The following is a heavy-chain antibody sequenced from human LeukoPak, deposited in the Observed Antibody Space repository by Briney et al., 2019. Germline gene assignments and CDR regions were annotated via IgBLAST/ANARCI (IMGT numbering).Heavy chain of an antibody. CDR3: ARDRYDSSGYYYEFDY. CDR2: IIPIFGIA. D-gene: IGHD3-22*01. CDR1: GGTFSSYA. J-gene: IGHJ4*02. V-gene: IGHV1-69*04. Sequence: ASVKVSCKASGGTFSSYAISWVRQAPGQGLEWMGRIIPIFGIANYAQKSQGRVTITADKSTSTAYMELSSLRSEDTAAYYCARDRYDSSGYYYEFDYWGQGTLVTVSS.